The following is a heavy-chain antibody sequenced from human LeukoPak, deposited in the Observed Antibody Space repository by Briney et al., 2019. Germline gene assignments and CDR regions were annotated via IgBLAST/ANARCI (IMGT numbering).Heavy chain of an antibody. J-gene: IGHJ4*02. CDR3: ARDRGSYNFYHY. D-gene: IGHD1-26*01. CDR2: ISYDGSNK. CDR1: GFTFSNYA. Sequence: PGGSLRLSCAASGFTFSNYAMHWVRQAPGKGLEWVAVISYDGSNKYYADSVKGRFTISRDNSKNTLYLQMNSLRAEDTAVYYCARDRGSYNFYHYWGQGTLVTVSS. V-gene: IGHV3-30-3*01.